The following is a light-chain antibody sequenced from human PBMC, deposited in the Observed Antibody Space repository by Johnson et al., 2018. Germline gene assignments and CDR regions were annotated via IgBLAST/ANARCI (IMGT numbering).Light chain of an antibody. CDR3: GTWDSSLSAGYV. J-gene: IGLJ1*01. CDR1: SSNIGNNY. V-gene: IGLV1-51*02. CDR2: ENN. Sequence: QSVLTQPPSVSAAPGQKVTISCSGSSSNIGNNYVSWYQQLPGTAPKLLIYENNKRPSGIPDRFSGSKSGTSATLGITRLPTGEVADYYCGTWDSSLSAGYVFGTGTKVTVL.